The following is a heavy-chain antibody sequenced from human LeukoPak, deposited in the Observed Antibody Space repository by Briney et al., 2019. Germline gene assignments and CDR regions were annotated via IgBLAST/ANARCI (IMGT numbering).Heavy chain of an antibody. CDR1: GGTFSSYA. Sequence: ASVKVSCKASGGTFSSYAISWVRQAPGQGLEWMGGIIPIFGTANYAQKFQGRVTITADESTSTAYMELSSLRSEDTAAYYCARAGSTYYYGSGSYSGDWFDPWGQGTLVTVSS. CDR2: IIPIFGTA. J-gene: IGHJ5*02. V-gene: IGHV1-69*01. CDR3: ARAGSTYYYGSGSYSGDWFDP. D-gene: IGHD3-10*01.